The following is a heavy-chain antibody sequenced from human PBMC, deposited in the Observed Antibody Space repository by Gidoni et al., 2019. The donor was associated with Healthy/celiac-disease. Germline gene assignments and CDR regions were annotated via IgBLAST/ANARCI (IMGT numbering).Heavy chain of an antibody. CDR3: ARVALLILTGYAPDYYMDV. D-gene: IGHD3-9*01. Sequence: QVQLVESGGGVVQPGRSLRLSCAASGFTFSSYGMHWVRQAPGKGLEWVAVIWYDGSNKYYADSVKGRFTISRDNSKNTLYLQMNSLRAEDTAVYYCARVALLILTGYAPDYYMDVWGKGTTVTVSS. CDR2: IWYDGSNK. J-gene: IGHJ6*03. V-gene: IGHV3-33*01. CDR1: GFTFSSYG.